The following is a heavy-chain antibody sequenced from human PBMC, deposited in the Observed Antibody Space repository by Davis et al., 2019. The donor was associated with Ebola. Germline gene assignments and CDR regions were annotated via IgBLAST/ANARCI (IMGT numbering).Heavy chain of an antibody. CDR1: GYIFSNYD. D-gene: IGHD2-21*02. V-gene: IGHV1-8*01. CDR2: MNPYSGNT. Sequence: ASVKVSCKASGYIFSNYDINWVRQARGQGLEWMGWMNPYSGNTGYIEKFQGRVTMTRDPSINTAYMDLSSLTPDDTAVYYCTRGYSPKCRTGDCVNDFWGHGTLVTVSS. CDR3: TRGYSPKCRTGDCVNDF. J-gene: IGHJ4*01.